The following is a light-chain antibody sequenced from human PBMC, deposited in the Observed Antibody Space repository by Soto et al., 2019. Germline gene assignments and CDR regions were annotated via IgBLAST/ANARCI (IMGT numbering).Light chain of an antibody. CDR2: SND. CDR3: SSNAGSNNLV. J-gene: IGLJ2*01. V-gene: IGLV1-47*02. Sequence: QSVLTQPPSASGTPGQTVTISCSGSSFNIGFNYVYWYQQLPGMAPKLLIHSNDERPSGVPDRFSGSKSGTSASLAISGLRSEDEAEYYCSSNAGSNNLVFGGGTKLTVL. CDR1: SFNIGFNY.